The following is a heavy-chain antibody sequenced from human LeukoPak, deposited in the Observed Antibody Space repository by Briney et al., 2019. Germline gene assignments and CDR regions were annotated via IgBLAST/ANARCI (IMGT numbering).Heavy chain of an antibody. CDR3: ARHASILPYYFDY. CDR2: IYYSGST. J-gene: IGHJ4*02. CDR1: GGSISSYY. Sequence: SETLSLTCTVSGGSISSYYWSWIRQPPGKGLEWIGYIYYSGSTNYNPSLKSRVTMSVDTSKNQFSLKLSSVTAADTAVYYCARHASILPYYFDYWGQGTLVTVSS. D-gene: IGHD2/OR15-2a*01. V-gene: IGHV4-59*08.